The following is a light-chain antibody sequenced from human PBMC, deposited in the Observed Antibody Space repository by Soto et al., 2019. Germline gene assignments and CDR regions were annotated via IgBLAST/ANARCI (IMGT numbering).Light chain of an antibody. J-gene: IGLJ2*01. V-gene: IGLV2-14*01. Sequence: QSALTQPASVSGSXXQSITXXCTGTSSDVGGYNYVSWYQQHPGKAPKLMIYDVSNRPSGVSNRFSGSKSGNTASLTISGLQAEDEADYYCSSYTSSSTLVFGGGTKLTVL. CDR1: SSDVGGYNY. CDR2: DVS. CDR3: SSYTSSSTLV.